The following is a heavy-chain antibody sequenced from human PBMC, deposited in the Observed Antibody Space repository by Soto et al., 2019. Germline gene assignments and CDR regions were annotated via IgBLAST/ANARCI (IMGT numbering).Heavy chain of an antibody. CDR2: ISSSSTI. J-gene: IGHJ5*02. D-gene: IGHD6-13*01. CDR1: GFTFSSYS. V-gene: IGHV3-48*01. CDR3: ARDFTFSSSWTRYNWFDP. Sequence: GGSLRLSCAASGFTFSSYSMNWVRQAPGKGLEWVSYISSSSTIYYADSVKGRFTISRDNAKNSLYLQMNSLRAEDTAVYYCARDFTFSSSWTRYNWFDPWGQGTLVTVSS.